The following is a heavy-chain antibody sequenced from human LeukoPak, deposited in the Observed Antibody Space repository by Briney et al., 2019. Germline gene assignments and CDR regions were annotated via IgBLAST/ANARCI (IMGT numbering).Heavy chain of an antibody. CDR3: ARRRDIVSTATGTSGPTDY. CDR1: GYSFTDYW. V-gene: IGHV5-51*01. Sequence: GEALEISCQGSGYSFTDYWIGWGRQMPGKGLEWMGIIYPGDSDTRYSPSFQGQVTISADKSIPTAYLQWSSLKASDTAMYYCARRRDIVSTATGTSGPTDYWGQGTLVTVSS. D-gene: IGHD5/OR15-5a*01. CDR2: IYPGDSDT. J-gene: IGHJ4*02.